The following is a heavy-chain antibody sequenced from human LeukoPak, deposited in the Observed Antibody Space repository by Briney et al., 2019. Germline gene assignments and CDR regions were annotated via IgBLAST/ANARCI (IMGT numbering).Heavy chain of an antibody. CDR1: GYTFTAYY. V-gene: IGHV1-2*02. Sequence: ASVKVSCEASGYTFTAYYMHWVRQAPGQGLEWMGWINPNSGGTNYAQKFQGRVTMTRDTSISTAYMELSRLRPDDTAVYYCARDLRSGYDLDYWGQGTLVTVSS. CDR2: INPNSGGT. J-gene: IGHJ4*02. D-gene: IGHD5-12*01. CDR3: ARDLRSGYDLDY.